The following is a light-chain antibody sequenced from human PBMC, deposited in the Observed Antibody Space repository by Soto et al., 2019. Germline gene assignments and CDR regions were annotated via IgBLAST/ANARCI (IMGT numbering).Light chain of an antibody. CDR2: EVR. V-gene: IGLV2-14*01. J-gene: IGLJ1*01. Sequence: QSALTQPASVSGSPGQSITISCTGTSSDVGGYNSVSWYQQHPGKAHKLLLYEVRRRPSGVSNRFSGSTYGNTASLTISGLQADDEAEYYCSSFTTSTTYVFGTGTKVTVL. CDR3: SSFTTSTTYV. CDR1: SSDVGGYNS.